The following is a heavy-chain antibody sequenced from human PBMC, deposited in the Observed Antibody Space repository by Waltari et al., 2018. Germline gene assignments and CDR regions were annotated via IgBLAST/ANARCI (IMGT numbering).Heavy chain of an antibody. CDR1: GFTFGDYA. CDR2: IRSKAYGGTT. CDR3: TRESGSYDY. Sequence: EVQLVESGGGLVQPGRSLRLSCTASGFTFGDYAMSWVRQAPGKGRGWVGFIRSKAYGGTTEYAASVKGRFTISRDDSKSIAYLQMNSLKTEDTAVYYCTRESGSYDYWGQGTLVTVSS. J-gene: IGHJ4*02. D-gene: IGHD1-26*01. V-gene: IGHV3-49*04.